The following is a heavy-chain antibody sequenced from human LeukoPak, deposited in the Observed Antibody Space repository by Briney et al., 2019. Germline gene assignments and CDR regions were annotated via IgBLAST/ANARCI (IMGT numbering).Heavy chain of an antibody. V-gene: IGHV4-4*02. CDR1: GGSISSNNW. CDR3: ARININNWHSCDY. J-gene: IGHJ4*02. Sequence: SETLSLTCAVSGGSISSNNWWGWVRQPPGKGLEWIGEIYHSGSPNYSPSLKSRVTISVDKSRNHFSLNLSSVTAADTAVYYCARININNWHSCDYWGQGTLVTVSS. D-gene: IGHD1-1*01. CDR2: IYHSGSP.